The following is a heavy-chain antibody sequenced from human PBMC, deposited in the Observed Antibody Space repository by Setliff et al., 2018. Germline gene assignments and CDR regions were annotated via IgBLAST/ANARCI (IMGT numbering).Heavy chain of an antibody. Sequence: ASVKVSCKASGYTFTNYDINWVRQATGQGLEWMGWINPNSGGTNYAQKFQGWVTMTRDTSISTAYMELSRLRSDDTAVYYCARRRYYYDSSGYLWGGFYFDYWGQGTLVTVSS. CDR3: ARRRYYYDSSGYLWGGFYFDY. D-gene: IGHD3-22*01. J-gene: IGHJ4*02. CDR1: GYTFTNYD. CDR2: INPNSGGT. V-gene: IGHV1-2*04.